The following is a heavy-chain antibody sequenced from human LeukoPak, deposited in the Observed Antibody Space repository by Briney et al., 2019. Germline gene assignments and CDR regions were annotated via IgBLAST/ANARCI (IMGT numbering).Heavy chain of an antibody. CDR1: GFSFISYW. CDR3: ARAVRVHPPADF. V-gene: IGHV3-74*01. D-gene: IGHD3-3*01. CDR2: INSDGSST. Sequence: PGGSLRLPCAASGFSFISYWRHWVRQVPGKGLEWVSRINSDGSSTTYADSVKGRSSIARDNAKNSLCLHMSSLRDEDTGVYYCARAVRVHPPADFWGQGTLVTVSS. J-gene: IGHJ4*02.